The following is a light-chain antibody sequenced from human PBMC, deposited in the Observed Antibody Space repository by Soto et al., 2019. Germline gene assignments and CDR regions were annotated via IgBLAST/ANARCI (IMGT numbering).Light chain of an antibody. CDR2: GAS. CDR3: QQYNNWPQT. CDR1: QSVRSH. Sequence: VMTQSPATLSVAPGEGATLSCRASQSVRSHLAWYQQKPGQAPRLLFYGASTRATGIPARFSGSGSGTDFTVTISSVQAEDLAVYYCQQYNNWPQTFGQGTNLEIK. J-gene: IGKJ2*01. V-gene: IGKV3-15*01.